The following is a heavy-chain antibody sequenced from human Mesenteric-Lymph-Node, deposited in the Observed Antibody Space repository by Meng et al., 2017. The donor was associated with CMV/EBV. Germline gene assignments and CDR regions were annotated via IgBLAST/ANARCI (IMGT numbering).Heavy chain of an antibody. Sequence: GESLKISCAASGFTFNYYALHWVRQAPGKGLEWVAVISYDGGTEYYANSVKGRFTVSRDDSKNTLYLQLNSLRPEDTAVYYYARAGWLQFETQFDYWGQGTLVTVSS. D-gene: IGHD5-24*01. CDR2: ISYDGGTE. CDR3: ARAGWLQFETQFDY. CDR1: GFTFNYYA. V-gene: IGHV3-30-3*01. J-gene: IGHJ4*02.